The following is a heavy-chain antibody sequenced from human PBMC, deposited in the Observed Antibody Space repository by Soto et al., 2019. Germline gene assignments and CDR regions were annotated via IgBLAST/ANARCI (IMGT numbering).Heavy chain of an antibody. V-gene: IGHV1-2*04. Sequence: QVQLVQSGAEVKKPGASVKVSCKASGYTFTGYYMHWVRQAPGQGLEWMGWINPNSGGTNYAQKFQGWVTMTRDTSISTAYMERSRLRSDDTAVYYCARGDDILTGYYIPHPWGQGTLVTVSS. D-gene: IGHD3-9*01. CDR3: ARGDDILTGYYIPHP. CDR2: INPNSGGT. J-gene: IGHJ5*02. CDR1: GYTFTGYY.